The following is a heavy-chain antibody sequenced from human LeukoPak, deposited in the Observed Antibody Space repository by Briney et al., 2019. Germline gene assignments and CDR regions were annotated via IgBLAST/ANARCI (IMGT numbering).Heavy chain of an antibody. D-gene: IGHD3-22*01. CDR3: ASGDYYDSSGYYYY. CDR2: IIPILGIA. V-gene: IGHV1-69*02. CDR1: GYTFTGYY. Sequence: GASVKVSCKASGYTFTGYYMHWVRQAPGQGLEWMGRIIPILGIANYAQKFQGRVTITADKSTSTAYMELSSLRSEDTAVYYCASGDYYDSSGYYYYWGQGTLVTVSS. J-gene: IGHJ4*02.